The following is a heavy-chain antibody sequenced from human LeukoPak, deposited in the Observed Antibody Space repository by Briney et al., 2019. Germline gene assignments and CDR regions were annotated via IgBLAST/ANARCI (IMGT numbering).Heavy chain of an antibody. CDR1: GFTFSSYW. CDR3: ARGPAVVIAVADY. J-gene: IGHJ4*02. D-gene: IGHD6-19*01. CDR2: XXXXXSEX. V-gene: IGHV3-7*01. Sequence: PGGSLRLSCVASGFTFSSYWXXXXXXAXXXXXXXXANXXXXXSEXYYXXXXXXXXXXXXDNAKNSLYLQMNSLRGEDTAVYYCARGPAVVIAVADYWGQGTLVTVSS.